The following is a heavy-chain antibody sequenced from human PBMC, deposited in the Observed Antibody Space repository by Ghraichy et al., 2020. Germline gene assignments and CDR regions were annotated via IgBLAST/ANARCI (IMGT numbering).Heavy chain of an antibody. D-gene: IGHD3-10*01. CDR3: ARAALNTVTRGVVNHFDA. V-gene: IGHV1-2*02. CDR1: GYTFTDYY. CDR2: INPNSGGT. Sequence: ASVKVSCKASGYTFTDYYIHWVRQAPGQGLEWMAWINPNSGGTSYAQMFQGRVTVARETSISTTYMELSSLMSDDTAVYYCARAALNTVTRGVVNHFDAWGQGTLVTVSS. J-gene: IGHJ4*02.